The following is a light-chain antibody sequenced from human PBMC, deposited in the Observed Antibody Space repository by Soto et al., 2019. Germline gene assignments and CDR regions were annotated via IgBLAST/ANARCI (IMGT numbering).Light chain of an antibody. CDR2: DAS. Sequence: EIVLTQSPATLSLSPGERATVSCRASQSVSSYLAWYQQKPGQAPRLLIYDASNRATGIPARFSGSGSGTDFPLTISSLEPEDFAVYYCQQRSNSPLTFGGGTKVEIK. V-gene: IGKV3-11*01. J-gene: IGKJ4*01. CDR3: QQRSNSPLT. CDR1: QSVSSY.